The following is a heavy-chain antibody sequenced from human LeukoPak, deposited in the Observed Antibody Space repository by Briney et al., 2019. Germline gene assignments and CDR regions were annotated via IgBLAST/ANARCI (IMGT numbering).Heavy chain of an antibody. J-gene: IGHJ4*02. Sequence: ASVKVSCKASGYTFTGYYMHWVRQAPGQGLEWMGWINPNSGGTNYAQKFQGRVTMTRDTSISTAYMELSRLRSDDTAVYYCARELVVPAAPCDYWGQGTLVTVSS. CDR3: ARELVVPAAPCDY. CDR2: INPNSGGT. V-gene: IGHV1-2*02. D-gene: IGHD2-2*01. CDR1: GYTFTGYY.